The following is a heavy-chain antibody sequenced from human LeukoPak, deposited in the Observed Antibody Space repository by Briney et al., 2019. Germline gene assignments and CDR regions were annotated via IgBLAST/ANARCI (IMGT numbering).Heavy chain of an antibody. Sequence: PGGSLRLSCAASGFTFSSSSMSWVRQAPGKGLEWVSYISSSGSTIYYADSVKGRFTISRDNAKNSLYLQMNSLRAEDTAVYYCARDRGNYYDSSGYSDYWGQGTLVTVSS. CDR1: GFTFSSSS. CDR3: ARDRGNYYDSSGYSDY. D-gene: IGHD3-22*01. CDR2: ISSSGSTI. V-gene: IGHV3-11*01. J-gene: IGHJ4*02.